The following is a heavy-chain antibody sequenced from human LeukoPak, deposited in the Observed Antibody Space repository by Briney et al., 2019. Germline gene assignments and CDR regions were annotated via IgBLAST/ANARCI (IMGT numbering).Heavy chain of an antibody. J-gene: IGHJ2*01. D-gene: IGHD1-7*01. CDR1: GFTFSSYG. V-gene: IGHV3-30*03. Sequence: GGSLRLSCAASGFTFSSYGMHWVRQAPGKGLEWVAVISYDGSNKYYADSVKGRFTISRDNSKNTLYLQMNSLRAEDTAVYYCARGGNYYWYFDLWGRGTLVTVSS. CDR3: ARGGNYYWYFDL. CDR2: ISYDGSNK.